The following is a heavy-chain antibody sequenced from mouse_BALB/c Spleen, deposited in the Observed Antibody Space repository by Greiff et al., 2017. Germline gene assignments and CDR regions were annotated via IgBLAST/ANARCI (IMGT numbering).Heavy chain of an antibody. V-gene: IGHV1-18*01. CDR3: AGGKVRFFDY. J-gene: IGHJ2*01. D-gene: IGHD2-1*01. CDR1: GYTFTEYT. CDR2: INPNNGGT. Sequence: EVQLQESGPELVKPGASVKISCKTSGYTFTEYTMHWVKQSLGKSLEWIGGINPNNGGTSYNQKFKGKATLTVDKSYSTAYMELRSLTSVDSAVFSCAGGKVRFFDYWGQGTALTVSS.